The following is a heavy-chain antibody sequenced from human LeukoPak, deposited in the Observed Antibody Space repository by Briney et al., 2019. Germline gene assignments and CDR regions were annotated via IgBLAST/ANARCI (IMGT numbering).Heavy chain of an antibody. CDR3: ARSPYYDFWSVFDY. CDR2: ISSNGGST. CDR1: GFTFSSYA. Sequence: PGGSLRLSCAASGFTFSSYAMYWVRQAPGKGLEYVSAISSNGGSTYYANSVKGRFTISRDNSKNTLYLQMGSLRAEDMAVYYCARSPYYDFWSVFDYWGQGTLVTASS. J-gene: IGHJ4*02. D-gene: IGHD3-3*01. V-gene: IGHV3-64*01.